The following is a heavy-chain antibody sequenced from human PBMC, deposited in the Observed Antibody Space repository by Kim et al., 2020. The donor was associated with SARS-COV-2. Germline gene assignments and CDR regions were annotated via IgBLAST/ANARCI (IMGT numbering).Heavy chain of an antibody. Sequence: SLKSRVTISVDRSKNQFSLKLSSVTAADTAVYYCAREKSGSGYGMGAFDIWGQGTMVTVSS. D-gene: IGHD5-12*01. V-gene: IGHV4-30-2*01. CDR3: AREKSGSGYGMGAFDI. J-gene: IGHJ3*02.